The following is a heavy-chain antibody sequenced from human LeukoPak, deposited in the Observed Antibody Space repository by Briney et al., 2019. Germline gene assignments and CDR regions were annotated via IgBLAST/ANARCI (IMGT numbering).Heavy chain of an antibody. D-gene: IGHD3-22*01. CDR2: ISYDGRNK. J-gene: IGHJ1*01. Sequence: PGGSLRLSCAASGFTVSSNYMSWVRQAPGKGLEWVAVISYDGRNKHYPDSVKGRFTISRDISTDTLWLQMDSLRTEDTAVYYCAADRERDPSCYYLVGGQGTLITVSS. CDR1: GFTVSSNY. CDR3: AADRERDPSCYYLV. V-gene: IGHV3-30*03.